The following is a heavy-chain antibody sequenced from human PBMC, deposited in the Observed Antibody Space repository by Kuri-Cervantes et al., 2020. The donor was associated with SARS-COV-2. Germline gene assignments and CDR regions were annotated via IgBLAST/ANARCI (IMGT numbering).Heavy chain of an antibody. Sequence: GGSLRLSCSTSGFTVSRDYMSWVRQAPGKGLGWDSLIYSAGNTYYAASVKGLFTISSDDSNNTLYLQLNSLGAEDTAVYYCARVEMATQIDHWGQGTLVTVSS. V-gene: IGHV3-53*01. J-gene: IGHJ4*02. CDR2: IYSAGNT. CDR1: GFTVSRDY. CDR3: ARVEMATQIDH. D-gene: IGHD5-24*01.